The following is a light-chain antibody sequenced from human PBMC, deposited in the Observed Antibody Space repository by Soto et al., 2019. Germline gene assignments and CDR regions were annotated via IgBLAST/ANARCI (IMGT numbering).Light chain of an antibody. CDR2: GAS. J-gene: IGKJ1*01. Sequence: EIVLTQSPATLSLSPGARATLSFRASQSVSSYLAWYQQKPGQAPRLLIYGASSRATGIPDRFSGSGSGTDFTLTISSLQSEDFAVYYCQQYNNWPRTFGQGTKVDIK. CDR3: QQYNNWPRT. V-gene: IGKV3D-15*01. CDR1: QSVSSY.